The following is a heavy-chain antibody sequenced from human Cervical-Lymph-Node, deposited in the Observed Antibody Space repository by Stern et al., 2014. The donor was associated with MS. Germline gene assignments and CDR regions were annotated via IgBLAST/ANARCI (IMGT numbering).Heavy chain of an antibody. V-gene: IGHV4-30-4*01. J-gene: IGHJ5*02. Sequence: QVQLQESGPGLVKPSQTLSLTCTVSGGSISSGDYYWSWLRQRQGKGLEWIGYIYYGGSTYYNPSLKRLVIISVDTSKNQFSLKLSSVTAADTAVYYCARVGLITMVRGSCDPWGQGTLVTVSS. CDR1: GGSISSGDYY. CDR2: IYYGGST. CDR3: ARVGLITMVRGSCDP. D-gene: IGHD3-10*01.